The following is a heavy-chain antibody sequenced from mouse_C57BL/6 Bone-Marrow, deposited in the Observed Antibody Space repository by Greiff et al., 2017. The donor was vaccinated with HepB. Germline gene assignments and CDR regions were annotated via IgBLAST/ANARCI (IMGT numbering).Heavy chain of an antibody. V-gene: IGHV1-82*01. J-gene: IGHJ2*01. CDR1: GYAFSSSW. CDR3: ARDYYGSSD. D-gene: IGHD1-1*01. Sequence: QVQLKQSGPELVKPGASVKISCKASGYAFSSSWMNWVKQRPGKGLEWIGRIYPGDGDTNYNGTFKGKATLTADKSSSTAYMQLSSLTSEDSAVYFCARDYYGSSDWGQGTTLTVSS. CDR2: IYPGDGDT.